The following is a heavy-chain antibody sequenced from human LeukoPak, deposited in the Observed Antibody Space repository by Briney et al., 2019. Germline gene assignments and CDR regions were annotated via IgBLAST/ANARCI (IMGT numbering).Heavy chain of an antibody. CDR3: ARIYADAFDI. CDR1: GGSISSYY. V-gene: IGHV4-59*01. Sequence: PSETLPLTCTVSGGSISSYYWSWVRQSPGKGLEWIGYIYYSGTTNYNPSLKSRVTISVATSKNQFSLKVSSVTAADTAMYYCARIYADAFDIWGQGTMVTVSS. D-gene: IGHD2/OR15-2a*01. J-gene: IGHJ3*02. CDR2: IYYSGTT.